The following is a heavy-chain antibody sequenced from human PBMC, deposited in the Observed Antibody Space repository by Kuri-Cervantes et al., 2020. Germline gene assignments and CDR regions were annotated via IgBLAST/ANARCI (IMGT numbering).Heavy chain of an antibody. Sequence: SCNVSGGSINSGDYYWNWIRQPPGKGLEWIGFIYYSGSTYYNPSLKSRVTISVDTSKNQFPLKLSSVTAADTAVYYCARVVAALDYWGQGTLVTVSS. CDR3: ARVVAALDY. J-gene: IGHJ4*02. CDR2: IYYSGST. CDR1: GGSINSGDYY. D-gene: IGHD2-15*01. V-gene: IGHV4-30-4*01.